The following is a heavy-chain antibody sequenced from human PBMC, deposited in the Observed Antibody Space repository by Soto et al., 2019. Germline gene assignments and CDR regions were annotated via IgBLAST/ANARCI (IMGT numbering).Heavy chain of an antibody. J-gene: IGHJ4*02. D-gene: IGHD4-17*01. CDR1: AGTFSSYA. CDR3: ARDQGYGDYGEDY. Sequence: VQLVRSGAEVKKPGPSGKVSCKVSAGTFSSYAISWVRRAPGQGLAGMGGIIPTFGTANYAQKFQGRVTITADEATSTAYMELSSLRSEDTAVYYCARDQGYGDYGEDYWGQGTLVTVSS. CDR2: IIPTFGTA. V-gene: IGHV1-69*12.